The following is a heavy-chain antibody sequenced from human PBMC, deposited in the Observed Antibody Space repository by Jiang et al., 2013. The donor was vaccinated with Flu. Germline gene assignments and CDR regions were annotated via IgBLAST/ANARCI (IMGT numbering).Heavy chain of an antibody. J-gene: IGHJ1*01. V-gene: IGHV4-59*01. CDR3: AGSSTGDFQH. Sequence: GPGLVKPSETLSLTCTVSGGSISSYYWSWIRQPPGKGLEWIGYIYYSGSTNYNPSLKSRVTISADTSKNQFSLKLSSVTAADTAVYYCAGSSTGDFQHWGQGTLVTVSS. CDR1: GGSISSYY. CDR2: IYYSGST. D-gene: IGHD2-2*01.